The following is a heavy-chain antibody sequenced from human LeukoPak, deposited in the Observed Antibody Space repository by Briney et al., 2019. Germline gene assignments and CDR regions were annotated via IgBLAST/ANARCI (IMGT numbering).Heavy chain of an antibody. V-gene: IGHV4-39*01. CDR3: AGYGYSSGWYLGDFDY. CDR2: IYYSGST. D-gene: IGHD6-19*01. J-gene: IGHJ4*02. Sequence: PSETLSLTCTVSGGSISSSRYYWGWIRQPPGRGLEWIGSIYYSGSTYYNPSLKSRVTISVDTSKNQFSLKLSSVTAADTAVYYCAGYGYSSGWYLGDFDYWGQGTLVTVSS. CDR1: GGSISSSRYY.